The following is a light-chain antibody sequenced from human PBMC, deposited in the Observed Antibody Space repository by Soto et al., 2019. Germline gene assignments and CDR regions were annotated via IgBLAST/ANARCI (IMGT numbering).Light chain of an antibody. Sequence: QSALTQPASVSGSPGQSITISCTGTSSDVGGYNYVSWYQQHPGKAPKLMIYEVSNRPSGVSNRFSGSKSGNTASLTISGLQAEDEADYYCSSYRSGSILYVFGTGTKLTVL. CDR2: EVS. CDR1: SSDVGGYNY. J-gene: IGLJ1*01. CDR3: SSYRSGSILYV. V-gene: IGLV2-14*01.